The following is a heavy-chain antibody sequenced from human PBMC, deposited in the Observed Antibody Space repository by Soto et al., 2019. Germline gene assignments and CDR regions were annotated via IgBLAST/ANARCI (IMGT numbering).Heavy chain of an antibody. CDR3: ARHGGYCSSTSCHDYYYYYMDV. D-gene: IGHD2-2*01. CDR2: IYYSGST. CDR1: GGSISSYY. V-gene: IGHV4-59*08. Sequence: TSETLSLTCTVSGGSISSYYWSWTRQPPGKGLEWIGYIYYSGSTNYNPSLKSRVTISVDTSKNQFSLKLSSVTAADTAVYYCARHGGYCSSTSCHDYYYYYMDVWGKGTTVNVSS. J-gene: IGHJ6*03.